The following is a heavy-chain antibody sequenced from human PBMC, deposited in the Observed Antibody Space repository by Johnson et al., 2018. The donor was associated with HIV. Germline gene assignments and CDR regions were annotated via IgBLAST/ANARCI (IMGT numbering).Heavy chain of an antibody. CDR2: IWYDGSNK. CDR1: GFTFSSYG. CDR3: AKSRNYYDSSGLYDAFDI. D-gene: IGHD3-22*01. V-gene: IGHV3-33*06. J-gene: IGHJ3*02. Sequence: QVQLVESGGGVVQPGRSLRLSCAASGFTFSSYGMHWVRQAPGKGLEWVAVIWYDGSNKYYADSVKGRFTISRDNSKNTLYLQMNSLRAEDTAVYYCAKSRNYYDSSGLYDAFDIWGQGTMVTVS.